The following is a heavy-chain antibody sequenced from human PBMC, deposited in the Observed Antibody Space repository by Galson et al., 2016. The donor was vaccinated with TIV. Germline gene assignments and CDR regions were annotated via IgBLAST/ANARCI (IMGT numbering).Heavy chain of an antibody. Sequence: SLRLSCAASGFIFSNAWMSWVRQAPGKGLEWVGRIKSNFDGGTTDYAEPVKGRFTISRHDSKNTLFLQMNRLKTEDTAVYYCTKELGYCSGGYCYYFDYWGQGTLVTVSS. CDR1: GFIFSNAW. V-gene: IGHV3-15*01. D-gene: IGHD2-15*01. CDR3: TKELGYCSGGYCYYFDY. CDR2: IKSNFDGGTT. J-gene: IGHJ4*02.